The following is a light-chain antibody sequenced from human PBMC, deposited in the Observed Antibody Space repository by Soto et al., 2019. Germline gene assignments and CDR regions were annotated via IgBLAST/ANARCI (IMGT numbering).Light chain of an antibody. CDR2: AAS. CDR1: QGISTY. J-gene: IGKJ4*01. CDR3: QKYNSAPLT. V-gene: IGKV1-27*01. Sequence: DIQMTQSQSSLSSSVGGRVTTPGPASQGISTYLNWYQQKPGKAPKLLIYAASTLQSGVPSRFSGSGSGTDFTLTISSLQPEDVATYYCQKYNSAPLTFGGGTKVDIK.